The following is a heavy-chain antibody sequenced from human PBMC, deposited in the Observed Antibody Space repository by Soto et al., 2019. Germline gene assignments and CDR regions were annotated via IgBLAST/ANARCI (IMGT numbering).Heavy chain of an antibody. Sequence: QVQLVQSGAEVKKPGSSVKVSCKTSGDTFSNYAINWVRQAPGQGLEWMGGLLPLLAATYYAERFKGRVTISADESTNTAYMDLSSLTTEDTAVYYCATNRAEDGYGCDYWGQGTLVIVSS. CDR2: LLPLLAAT. D-gene: IGHD5-12*01. V-gene: IGHV1-69*01. J-gene: IGHJ4*02. CDR3: ATNRAEDGYGCDY. CDR1: GDTFSNYA.